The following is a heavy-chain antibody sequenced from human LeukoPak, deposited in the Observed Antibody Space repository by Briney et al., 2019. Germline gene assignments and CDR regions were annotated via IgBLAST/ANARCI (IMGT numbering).Heavy chain of an antibody. Sequence: GGSLGRSCAASGFTFSTKWMHWVRQAPGKGLVWVSRIINDGSSTIYADSVKGRFTISRDNAKNTLYLQMNSLRAEDTAVYYCASASDFGVGYGMDVWGQGTTVTVSS. CDR1: GFTFSTKW. D-gene: IGHD3-3*01. CDR2: IINDGSST. V-gene: IGHV3-74*01. CDR3: ASASDFGVGYGMDV. J-gene: IGHJ6*02.